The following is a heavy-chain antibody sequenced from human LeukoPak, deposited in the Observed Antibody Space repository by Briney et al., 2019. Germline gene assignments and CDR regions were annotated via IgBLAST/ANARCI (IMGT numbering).Heavy chain of an antibody. D-gene: IGHD4-17*01. Sequence: GGSLRLSCAASGFTVNKYGMHWVRQAPGKGLEWVSFIRFDGGNEYYAESVKGRFTVSRDNSKNTLCLQMNRLRAEDSALYYCAKGDFRGYYGRDQFDFWGQGTLVTVSS. V-gene: IGHV3-30*02. CDR2: IRFDGGNE. CDR3: AKGDFRGYYGRDQFDF. J-gene: IGHJ4*02. CDR1: GFTVNKYG.